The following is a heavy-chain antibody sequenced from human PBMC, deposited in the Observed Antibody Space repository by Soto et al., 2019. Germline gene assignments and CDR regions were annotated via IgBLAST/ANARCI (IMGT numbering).Heavy chain of an antibody. V-gene: IGHV3-23*01. CDR2: ISGSGGST. J-gene: IGHJ6*02. Sequence: GGSLRLSCAASGFTFSSYAMSWVRQAPGKGLEWVSAISGSGGSTYYADSVKGRFTISRDNSKNTLYLQMNSLRAEDTAVYYCASPLTRLGSGWYEGASGADSSSTGMDAWGQETTLPFSS. D-gene: IGHD6-19*01. CDR3: ASPLTRLGSGWYEGASGADSSSTGMDA. CDR1: GFTFSSYA.